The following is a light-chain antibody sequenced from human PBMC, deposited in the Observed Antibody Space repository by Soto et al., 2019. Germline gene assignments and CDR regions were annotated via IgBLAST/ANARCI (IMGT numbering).Light chain of an antibody. J-gene: IGKJ1*01. V-gene: IGKV1-5*01. CDR1: QSISSW. CDR2: DAS. Sequence: DIQMTQSPSTLSASVGDRVTITCRASQSISSWLAWYQQKPGKAPKLLIYDASSLESGVPSRFSGRGSGTEFTLTISSLQPDDFATYYCQQYNSYWWTFGQGTKVEIK. CDR3: QQYNSYWWT.